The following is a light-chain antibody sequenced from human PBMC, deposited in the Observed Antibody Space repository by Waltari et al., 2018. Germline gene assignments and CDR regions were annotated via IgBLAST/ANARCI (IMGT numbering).Light chain of an antibody. Sequence: QSALTQPASVSGSPGQSITISCTGTTSAVGGYNYVSWYQQHPGKAPKLMIYEVSHRPSGVSNRFSGSKSDNTASLTISGLQAEDEADYYCSSYTSSITLIFGGGTKLTVL. CDR1: TSAVGGYNY. J-gene: IGLJ2*01. V-gene: IGLV2-14*01. CDR2: EVS. CDR3: SSYTSSITLI.